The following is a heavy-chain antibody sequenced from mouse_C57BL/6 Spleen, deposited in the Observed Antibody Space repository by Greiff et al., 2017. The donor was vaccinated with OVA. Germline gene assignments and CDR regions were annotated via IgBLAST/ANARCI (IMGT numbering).Heavy chain of an antibody. D-gene: IGHD3-2*02. CDR1: GYTFTSYW. Sequence: QVQLQQSGTELVKPGASVKLSCKASGYTFTSYWMHWVKQRPGQGLEWIGNINPSNGGTNYNEKFKSKATLTVDKSSSTAYMQLSSLTSEDSAVYYCARSQLRLKYFDVWGTGTTVTVSS. J-gene: IGHJ1*03. CDR3: ARSQLRLKYFDV. CDR2: INPSNGGT. V-gene: IGHV1-53*01.